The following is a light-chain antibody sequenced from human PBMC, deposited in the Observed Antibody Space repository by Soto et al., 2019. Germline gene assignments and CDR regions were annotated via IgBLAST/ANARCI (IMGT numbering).Light chain of an antibody. Sequence: EIVLTQSPGTLSVSPGERASFSCRASQSLSSNYLAWYQQKPGQAPRLLIFGASSRASGIPDRFSASGSGTDFTLTISKLEPEDFAVYFYQHYGGSPLTFGGGTKVEIK. CDR1: QSLSSNY. CDR3: QHYGGSPLT. CDR2: GAS. V-gene: IGKV3-20*01. J-gene: IGKJ4*01.